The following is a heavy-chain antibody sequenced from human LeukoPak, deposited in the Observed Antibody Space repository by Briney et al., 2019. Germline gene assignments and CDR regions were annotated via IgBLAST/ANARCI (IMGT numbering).Heavy chain of an antibody. CDR2: ISGSGGST. CDR1: GFTFSSYW. Sequence: GGSLRLSCAASGFTFSSYWMSWVRQTPGKGLEWVSAISGSGGSTYYADSVKGRFTISRDNSKNTLYLQMNSLRAEDTAVYYCYPHSDGSGSYLNYWGQGTLVTVSS. D-gene: IGHD3-10*01. CDR3: YPHSDGSGSYLNY. J-gene: IGHJ4*02. V-gene: IGHV3-23*01.